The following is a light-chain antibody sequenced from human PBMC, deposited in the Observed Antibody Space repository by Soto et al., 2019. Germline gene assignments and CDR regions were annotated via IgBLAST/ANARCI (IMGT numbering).Light chain of an antibody. Sequence: QSALTQPRSVSGSPGQSVTISCTGTSSDVGGYNCVSWYQQHPGKAPKLMIYDVSKRPSGVTDRFSGSKSGNTASLTISGLQAEEEAYYCCCSYVGRFVVFGGGTKLTVL. CDR1: SSDVGGYNC. V-gene: IGLV2-11*01. J-gene: IGLJ2*01. CDR2: DVS. CDR3: CSYVGRFVV.